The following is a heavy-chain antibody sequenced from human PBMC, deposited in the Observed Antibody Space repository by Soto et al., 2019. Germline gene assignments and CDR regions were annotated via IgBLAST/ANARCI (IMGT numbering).Heavy chain of an antibody. CDR3: ARAPPKYSSSDPFDP. CDR2: ISSSSSYI. Sequence: SGGSLRLSCAASGFTFSSYSMNWVRQAPGKGLEWVSSISSSSSYIYYADSVKGRFTISRDNAKNSLYLQMNSLRAEDTAVYYCARAPPKYSSSDPFDPWGQGTLVTVSS. J-gene: IGHJ5*02. CDR1: GFTFSSYS. V-gene: IGHV3-21*01. D-gene: IGHD6-13*01.